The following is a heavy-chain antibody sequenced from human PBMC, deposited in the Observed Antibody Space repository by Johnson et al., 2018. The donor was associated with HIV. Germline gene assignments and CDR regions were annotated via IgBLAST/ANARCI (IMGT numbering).Heavy chain of an antibody. CDR1: GFIFDDYG. CDR3: AGGKGASVGLDAFDI. D-gene: IGHD2-2*01. V-gene: IGHV3-20*04. CDR2: ISWNGGDT. J-gene: IGHJ3*02. Sequence: VQLVESGGGEVRPGGSLRLACVASGFIFDDYGLTWVRQAPGKGLEWVSGISWNGGDTGYADSVRGRFTNSRYNAKNSLYLQTDSLRVEGTAFYYCAGGKGASVGLDAFDIWGQGTMVTVSS.